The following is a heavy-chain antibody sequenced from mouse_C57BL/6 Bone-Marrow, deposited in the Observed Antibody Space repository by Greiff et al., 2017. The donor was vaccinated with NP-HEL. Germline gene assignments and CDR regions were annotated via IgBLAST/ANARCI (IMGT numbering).Heavy chain of an antibody. CDR2: IYPRSGNT. CDR1: GYTFTSYG. Sequence: VKLQESGAELARPGASVKLSCKASGYTFTSYGISWVKQRTGQGLEWIGEIYPRSGNTYYNEKFKGKATLTADKSSSTAYMGLRSLTSEDSAVYFCAGDGYYAAWFAYWGQGTLVTVSA. J-gene: IGHJ3*01. CDR3: AGDGYYAAWFAY. D-gene: IGHD2-3*01. V-gene: IGHV1-81*01.